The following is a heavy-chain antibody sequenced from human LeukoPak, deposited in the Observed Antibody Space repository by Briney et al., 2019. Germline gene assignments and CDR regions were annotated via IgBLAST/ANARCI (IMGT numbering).Heavy chain of an antibody. CDR2: ISAYNGNT. Sequence: ASVKVSCKTSGYTFTNYTINWVRQAPGQGLEWMGWISAYNGNTNYAQKLQGRVIMTTDTSTSTAYMELRSLRSDDTAVYYCARELFSGSYVLGFDYWGQEPWSPSPQ. J-gene: IGHJ4*01. CDR1: GYTFTNYT. V-gene: IGHV1-18*01. CDR3: ARELFSGSYVLGFDY. D-gene: IGHD1-26*01.